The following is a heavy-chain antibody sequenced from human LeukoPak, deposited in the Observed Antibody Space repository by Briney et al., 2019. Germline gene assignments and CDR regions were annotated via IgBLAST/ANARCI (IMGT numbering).Heavy chain of an antibody. V-gene: IGHV4-39*01. Sequence: SETLSLTCTVSGGSISSSSYYWGWIRQPPGKGLEWIGSIYYSGNTYNNPSLKSRVTISVDTPKNQFSLKLSSVTAADTAVYYCARQRRTPCYGDYHDYWGQGTLVTVSS. CDR2: IYYSGNT. D-gene: IGHD4-17*01. CDR3: ARQRRTPCYGDYHDY. CDR1: GGSISSSSYY. J-gene: IGHJ4*02.